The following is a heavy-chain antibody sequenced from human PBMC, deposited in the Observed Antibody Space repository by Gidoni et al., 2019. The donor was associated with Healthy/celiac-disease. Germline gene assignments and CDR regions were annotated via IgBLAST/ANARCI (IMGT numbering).Heavy chain of an antibody. V-gene: IGHV3-33*01. J-gene: IGHJ6*02. CDR3: ARTNRYGSGSDPGPHRRGMDV. Sequence: QVQLVESGGGVVQRGRSLRLSCAASGFTFSSYGMPGVRQAPGKGLEWVAVIWYDGSNKYYADSVKGRFTISRDNSKNTLYLQMNSLRAEDTAVYYCARTNRYGSGSDPGPHRRGMDVWGQGTTVTVSS. D-gene: IGHD3-10*01. CDR2: IWYDGSNK. CDR1: GFTFSSYG.